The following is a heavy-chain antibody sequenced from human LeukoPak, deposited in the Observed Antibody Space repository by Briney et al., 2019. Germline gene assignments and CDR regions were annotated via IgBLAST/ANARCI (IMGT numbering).Heavy chain of an antibody. D-gene: IGHD6-13*01. J-gene: IGHJ4*02. CDR2: IYYSGST. CDR3: ARGDSSSWYYPRFDY. V-gene: IGHV4-59*01. Sequence: SETLSLTCTVSGGSISSYYWSWIRQPPGKGLEWIGYIYYSGSTNYNPSLKSRVTISVDTSKNQFSLKLSSVTAADTAVYYCARGDSSSWYYPRFDYWGQGTLVTVSS. CDR1: GGSISSYY.